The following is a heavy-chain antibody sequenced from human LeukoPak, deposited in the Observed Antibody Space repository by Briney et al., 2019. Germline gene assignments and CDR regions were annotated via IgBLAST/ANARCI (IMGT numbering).Heavy chain of an antibody. CDR1: GFXFSSYW. Sequence: GGSLRLSCEASGFXFSSYWIHWVRQAPGKGLVWVSRIKSDGSTTTYADSVKGRFTISRDNAKNTLYLQMNSLRAEDTAVYYCARVVDTHFDYWGQGTLVTVSS. CDR2: IKSDGSTT. J-gene: IGHJ4*02. D-gene: IGHD5-18*01. CDR3: ARVVDTHFDY. V-gene: IGHV3-74*01.